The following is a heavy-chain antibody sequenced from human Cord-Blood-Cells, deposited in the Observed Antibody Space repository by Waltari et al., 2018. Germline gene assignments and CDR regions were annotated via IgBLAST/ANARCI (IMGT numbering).Heavy chain of an antibody. CDR3: ARDLLSGGSGWYWFDP. CDR2: FNAGKGNT. J-gene: IGHJ5*02. Sequence: QVQLVQSGAEVKKPGASVKVSCKASGYTFTRYHLHWVRQAPGQRLEWIGWFNAGKGNTKNSQKFQGRVTITRDTAASTAYMELSSLRSEDTAVYYCARDLLSGGSGWYWFDPWGQGTLVTVSS. V-gene: IGHV1-3*01. CDR1: GYTFTRYH. D-gene: IGHD6-19*01.